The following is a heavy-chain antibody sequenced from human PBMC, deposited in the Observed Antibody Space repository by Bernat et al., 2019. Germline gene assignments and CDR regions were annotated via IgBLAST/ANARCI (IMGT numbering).Heavy chain of an antibody. CDR2: IYSDDNT. CDR1: GFTVSSDY. Sequence: EVRLVESGGGLIQPGGSLRLSCAASGFTVSSDYMSWVRQVPGKGLEWVSVIYSDDNTYYADSVKGRFTISRDNSKNTLYLQMNSLRVEDTAVYYCAITEGLYWGQGALVTVSS. CDR3: AITEGLY. V-gene: IGHV3-53*01. J-gene: IGHJ4*02.